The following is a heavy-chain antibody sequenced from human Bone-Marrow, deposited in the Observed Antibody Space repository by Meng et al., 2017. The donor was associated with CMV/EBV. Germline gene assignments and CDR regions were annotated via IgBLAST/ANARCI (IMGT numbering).Heavy chain of an antibody. Sequence: ETLSLTCAASGFTFSNAWMSWVRQAPGKGLEWVGRIKSKTDGGTTDYAAPVKGRFTISRDDSKNTLYLQMNSLKTEDTAVYYCTTPTVPAAIWPNLYYYGMDVWGQGTTVTVSS. J-gene: IGHJ6*02. CDR1: GFTFSNAW. V-gene: IGHV3-15*01. CDR2: IKSKTDGGTT. D-gene: IGHD2-2*01. CDR3: TTPTVPAAIWPNLYYYGMDV.